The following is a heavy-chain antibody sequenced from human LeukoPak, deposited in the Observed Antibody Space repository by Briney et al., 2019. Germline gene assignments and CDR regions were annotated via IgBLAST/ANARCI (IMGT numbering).Heavy chain of an antibody. Sequence: GASVKVSCKASGGTFSSYAISWVRQAPGQGLEWMGGIIPIFGTANYAQKFQGRVTITADESTSTAYMELSSLRSEDTAVYYCARSGDYYYNSGGPQNWGQGTLVTVSS. CDR3: ARSGDYYYNSGGPQN. CDR1: GGTFSSYA. D-gene: IGHD3-22*01. CDR2: IIPIFGTA. J-gene: IGHJ4*02. V-gene: IGHV1-69*13.